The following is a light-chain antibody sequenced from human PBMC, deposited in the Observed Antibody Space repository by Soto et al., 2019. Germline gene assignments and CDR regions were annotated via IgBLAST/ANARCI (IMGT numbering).Light chain of an antibody. Sequence: QSSLTQPASVSGSPGQSIAISCTGTINDVGFYDLVSWYQQRPGTAPKLLIYEGSKRPSGVSNRFSGSKSGNTASLTISGLQAEDEADYYCSAYAGSSTLFVFGTGTKVTVL. V-gene: IGLV2-23*01. CDR2: EGS. CDR1: INDVGFYDL. J-gene: IGLJ1*01. CDR3: SAYAGSSTLFV.